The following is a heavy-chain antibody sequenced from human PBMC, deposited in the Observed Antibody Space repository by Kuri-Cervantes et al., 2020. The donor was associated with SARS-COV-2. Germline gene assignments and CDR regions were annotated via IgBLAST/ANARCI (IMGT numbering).Heavy chain of an antibody. CDR3: AKDRRYSSSSGLGYLDS. CDR2: VRYDGKTK. D-gene: IGHD6-6*01. CDR1: GFTFSSYW. Sequence: GGSLRLSCAASGFTFSSYWMHWVRQAPGKGLEWVAFVRYDGKTKDYADSVKGRITISRDSSKNTLYLQMNGLRTEDTAVYYCAKDRRYSSSSGLGYLDSWGQGTLVTVSS. J-gene: IGHJ4*02. V-gene: IGHV3-30*02.